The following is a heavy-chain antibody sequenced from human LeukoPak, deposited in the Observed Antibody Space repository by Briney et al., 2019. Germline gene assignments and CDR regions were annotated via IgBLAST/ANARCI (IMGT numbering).Heavy chain of an antibody. J-gene: IGHJ4*02. CDR1: GFTFTSYA. Sequence: GGSLRLSCAASGFTFTSYAMSWVRQAPGKGLEWVSATSGSGGSTYYADSVKGRFTISRDNSKNTLYLQMNSLRAEDAAVYYCAKVPLLDSSGWYEDYWGQGTLVTVSS. CDR3: AKVPLLDSSGWYEDY. CDR2: TSGSGGST. D-gene: IGHD6-19*01. V-gene: IGHV3-23*01.